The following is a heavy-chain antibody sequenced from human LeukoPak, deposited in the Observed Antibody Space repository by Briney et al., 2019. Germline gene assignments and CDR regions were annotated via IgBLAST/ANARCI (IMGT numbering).Heavy chain of an antibody. Sequence: TGGSLRLSCAASGFIFSSYSMNWVRQAPGKGLEWVSSISNSGIHMFYADSVKGRFTISRDNAKNSLYLQMNSLRAEDTAVYYCARDFSRGTISGDVWGQGTTVTVSS. J-gene: IGHJ6*02. D-gene: IGHD3-3*01. CDR3: ARDFSRGTISGDV. CDR1: GFIFSSYS. CDR2: ISNSGIHM. V-gene: IGHV3-21*01.